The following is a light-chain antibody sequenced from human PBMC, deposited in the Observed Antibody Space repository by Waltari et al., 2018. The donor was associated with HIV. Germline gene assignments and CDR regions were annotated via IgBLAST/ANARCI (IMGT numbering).Light chain of an antibody. V-gene: IGLV1-40*01. J-gene: IGLJ1*01. CDR3: QSYDSSLSGSRV. Sequence: QSVLTQPPSVSGAPGQRVTIPCSGTSSNIGAGYDVPWSQQLPGTAPKLLIYDNNNRPSGVPDRFSGSKSGTSASLAITGLQPEDEADYYCQSYDSSLSGSRVFGTGTEVTVL. CDR2: DNN. CDR1: SSNIGAGYD.